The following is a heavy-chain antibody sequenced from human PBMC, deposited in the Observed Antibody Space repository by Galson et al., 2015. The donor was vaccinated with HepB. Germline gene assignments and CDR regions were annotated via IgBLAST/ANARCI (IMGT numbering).Heavy chain of an antibody. V-gene: IGHV3-23*05. J-gene: IGHJ4*02. CDR1: GFRFSSYG. D-gene: IGHD7-27*01. Sequence: SLRLSCAVSGFRFSSYGMSWVRQAPGRGLEWVSGIDISDSRTYYAESVMGRFAISRDWSRNTLYLEMNNLRVEDTAVYYCAKVLQVRTWGFDYWGQGTLVTVFS. CDR3: AKVLQVRTWGFDY. CDR2: IDISDSRT.